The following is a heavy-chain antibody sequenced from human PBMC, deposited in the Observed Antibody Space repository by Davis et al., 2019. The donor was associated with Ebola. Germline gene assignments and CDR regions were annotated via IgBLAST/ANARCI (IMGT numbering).Heavy chain of an antibody. Sequence: SETLSLTCTVSGGSISRYSWSWIRQPPGKALEWIGYIYYSGSTNYNPSLKSRVTISVDTSKNQFSLKLSSVTAADTAVYYCARGGYGFDYWGQGTLVTVSS. V-gene: IGHV4-59*01. D-gene: IGHD5-18*01. CDR2: IYYSGST. CDR1: GGSISRYS. CDR3: ARGGYGFDY. J-gene: IGHJ4*02.